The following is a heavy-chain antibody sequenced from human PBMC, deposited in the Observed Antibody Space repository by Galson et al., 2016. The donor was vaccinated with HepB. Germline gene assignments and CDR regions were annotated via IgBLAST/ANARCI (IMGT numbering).Heavy chain of an antibody. CDR1: GYTFTKYW. D-gene: IGHD3-22*01. J-gene: IGHJ5*02. V-gene: IGHV1-46*01. Sequence: SVKVSCKASGYTFTKYWMHWVQQAPGQGLEWMGLINPSGTSRRYAEKFQGRVTLTRDTSASTDYMELSSLRSEDTAVYYCARDNSMMETSWWFDPWGQGTLVTVPS. CDR2: INPSGTSR. CDR3: ARDNSMMETSWWFDP.